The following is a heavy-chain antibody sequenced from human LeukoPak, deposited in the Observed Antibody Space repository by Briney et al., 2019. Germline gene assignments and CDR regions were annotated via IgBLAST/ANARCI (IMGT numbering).Heavy chain of an antibody. CDR1: GFTFSNAW. Sequence: MSGGSLRLSCAASGFTFSNAWMSWVRQAPGKGLEWVGRIRSQYNGGTTDYAAPVKGRFTISRDDSKNTLYLQMNSLKTEDTAVYYCTTWTGGVVVTNWGQGTLVTVSS. J-gene: IGHJ4*02. CDR3: TTWTGGVVVTN. V-gene: IGHV3-15*01. D-gene: IGHD2-2*01. CDR2: IRSQYNGGTT.